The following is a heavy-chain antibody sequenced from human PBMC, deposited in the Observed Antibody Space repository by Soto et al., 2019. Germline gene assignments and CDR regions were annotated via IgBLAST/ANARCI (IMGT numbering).Heavy chain of an antibody. CDR2: INAGNGNT. D-gene: IGHD4-17*01. J-gene: IGHJ6*02. CDR1: GYTFSNYG. Sequence: ASVKVSCKASGYTFSNYGIHWVRQAPGQRLEWMGLINAGNGNTKYSQKFQGRVTITADESTNIVYMDVTSLRSEDTAVYYCARGDATKIVVTTYYAMDVWGQGTTVTVSS. V-gene: IGHV1-3*01. CDR3: ARGDATKIVVTTYYAMDV.